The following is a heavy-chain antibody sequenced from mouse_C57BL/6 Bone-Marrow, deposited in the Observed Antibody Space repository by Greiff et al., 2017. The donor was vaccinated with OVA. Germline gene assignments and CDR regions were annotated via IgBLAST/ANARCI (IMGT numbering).Heavy chain of an antibody. Sequence: VQLQQSGPELVKPGASVKISCKASGYSFTGYYMNWVKQSPEKSLEWIGEINPSTGGTTYNQKLKAKATLTVDKSYSTAYMQLKSLTSEYSAVYYCARTREYYGSSYVYWYFDVWGTGTTVTVSS. D-gene: IGHD1-1*01. CDR3: ARTREYYGSSYVYWYFDV. CDR1: GYSFTGYY. V-gene: IGHV1-42*01. J-gene: IGHJ1*03. CDR2: INPSTGGT.